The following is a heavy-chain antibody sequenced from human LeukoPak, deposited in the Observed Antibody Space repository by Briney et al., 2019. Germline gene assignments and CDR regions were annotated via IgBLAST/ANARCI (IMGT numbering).Heavy chain of an antibody. D-gene: IGHD6-19*01. CDR1: GFTVSSNY. V-gene: IGHV3-53*01. Sequence: GMSLRLSCAASGFTVSSNYMSWVRQAPGKGLEWVSVIYRGGSTYYADFVKGRFTISRDNSKNTLFLQMNSLTAEDTAMFYCARSRLDAFDIWGQGTMVTVSS. J-gene: IGHJ3*02. CDR2: IYRGGST. CDR3: ARSRLDAFDI.